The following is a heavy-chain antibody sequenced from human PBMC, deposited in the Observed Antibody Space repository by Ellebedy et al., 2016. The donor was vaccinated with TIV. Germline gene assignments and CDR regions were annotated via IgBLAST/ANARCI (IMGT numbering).Heavy chain of an antibody. CDR1: GDSVSSNSAA. V-gene: IGHV6-1*01. Sequence: SQTLSLTCXISGDSVSSNSAAWNWIRQSPSRGLEWLGRTYYRSKWYNYYAVSVKSRITINPDTSKNQFSLQLNSVTPEDTAVYYCARGRAVAGIYYYYYYGMDVWGQGTTVTVSS. D-gene: IGHD6-19*01. J-gene: IGHJ6*02. CDR3: ARGRAVAGIYYYYYYGMDV. CDR2: TYYRSKWYN.